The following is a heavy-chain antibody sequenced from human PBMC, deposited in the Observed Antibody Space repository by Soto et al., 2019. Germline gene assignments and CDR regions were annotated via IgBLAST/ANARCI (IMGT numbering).Heavy chain of an antibody. Sequence: HHGGSLRLSCAASGFIFSSYTMNWVRQAPGKGLDWVSVISGSGGTTYYADSVKGRFTISRDNSKNTLYLQMNSLRAEDTAVYYCATGTSNSGWFCWGQGTLVTVSS. J-gene: IGHJ4*02. CDR2: ISGSGGTT. D-gene: IGHD6-19*01. V-gene: IGHV3-23*01. CDR3: ATGTSNSGWFC. CDR1: GFIFSSYT.